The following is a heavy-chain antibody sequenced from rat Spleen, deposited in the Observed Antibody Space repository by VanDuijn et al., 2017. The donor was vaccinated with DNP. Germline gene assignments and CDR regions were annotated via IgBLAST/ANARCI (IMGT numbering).Heavy chain of an antibody. CDR3: ARLIGWDYFDY. Sequence: EVQLVESGGGLVQPGRSLKLSCGASGLTFSNYGMHWIRQAPTKGLEWVASISPSGGSSYYRDSVKGRVTISRDNVKSTLYLQMDSLRSEDTATYYCARLIGWDYFDYWGQGVMVTVSS. V-gene: IGHV5-19*01. D-gene: IGHD1-7*01. CDR2: ISPSGGSS. CDR1: GLTFSNYG. J-gene: IGHJ2*01.